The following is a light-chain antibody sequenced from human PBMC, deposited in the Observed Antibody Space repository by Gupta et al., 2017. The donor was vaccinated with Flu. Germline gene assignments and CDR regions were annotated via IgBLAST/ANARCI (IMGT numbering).Light chain of an antibody. J-gene: IGKJ5*01. CDR2: VAS. CDR3: QHLANVPIT. CDR1: QDISRA. Sequence: GDRVTITCRSSQDISRALAWYQQKPGKAPKVRIYVASILQTGVPSRFSGSGSGTEFTLTISGLQPEDFATYYCQHLANVPITFGQGTRLEIK. V-gene: IGKV1-12*01.